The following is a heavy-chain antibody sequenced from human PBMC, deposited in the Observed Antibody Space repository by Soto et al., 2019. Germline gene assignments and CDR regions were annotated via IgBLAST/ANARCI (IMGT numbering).Heavy chain of an antibody. CDR2: IIPIFGTA. D-gene: IGHD3-10*01. Sequence: SVKVSCKASGGTFSSYAISWVRQAPGQGLEWMGGIIPIFGTANYAQKFQGRVTITADESTSTAYMELSSLRSEDTAVYYCARCPLRLWFGESPYDYYYYGMDVWGQGTTVTVSS. V-gene: IGHV1-69*13. J-gene: IGHJ6*02. CDR1: GGTFSSYA. CDR3: ARCPLRLWFGESPYDYYYYGMDV.